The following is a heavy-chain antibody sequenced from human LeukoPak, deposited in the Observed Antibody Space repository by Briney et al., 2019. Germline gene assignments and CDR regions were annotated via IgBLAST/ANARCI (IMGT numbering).Heavy chain of an antibody. Sequence: QSGPTLVKPTQTLTLTCTFSGFSLTTSGVGVGWIRQPPGQALEWLALSYWDNDKRYSPSLKSRLTISKDTSKNQVVLSMTDMDPADTATYYCAHRLDQMTDWNFGKFDFWGQGTLVTVSS. V-gene: IGHV2-5*02. CDR3: AHRLDQMTDWNFGKFDF. D-gene: IGHD1-7*01. CDR2: SYWDNDK. CDR1: GFSLTTSGVG. J-gene: IGHJ4*02.